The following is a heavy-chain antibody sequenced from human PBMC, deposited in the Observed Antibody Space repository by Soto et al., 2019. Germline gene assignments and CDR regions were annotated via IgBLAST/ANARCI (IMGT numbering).Heavy chain of an antibody. D-gene: IGHD2-2*01. CDR3: ARDRVDIVVVPAATKRTSHYFDY. CDR2: VWYDGSNK. J-gene: IGHJ4*02. Sequence: GGSLRLSCAASGFTSSSYGMHWVRQAPGKGLEWVAVVWYDGSNKYYADSVKGRFTISRDNSKNTLYLQMNSLRAEDTAVYYCARDRVDIVVVPAATKRTSHYFDYWGQGTLVTVSS. CDR1: GFTSSSYG. V-gene: IGHV3-33*01.